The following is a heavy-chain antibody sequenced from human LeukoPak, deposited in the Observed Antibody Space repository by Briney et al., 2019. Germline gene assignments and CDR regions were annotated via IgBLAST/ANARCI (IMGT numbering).Heavy chain of an antibody. CDR3: AKDSTTGATFLPTGGAFDI. J-gene: IGHJ3*02. Sequence: PGGSLRLSCAASGFTFSSYAMSWVRQAPGKGLEWVSAISGSGGSTYYADSVKGRFTISRDNSKNTLYLQMNSLRAEDTAVYYCAKDSTTGATFLPTGGAFDIWGQGTMVTVSS. V-gene: IGHV3-23*01. CDR1: GFTFSSYA. CDR2: ISGSGGST. D-gene: IGHD1-1*01.